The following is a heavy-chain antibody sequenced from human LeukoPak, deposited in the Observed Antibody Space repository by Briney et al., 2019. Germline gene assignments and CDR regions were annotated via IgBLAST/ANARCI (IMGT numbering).Heavy chain of an antibody. J-gene: IGHJ4*02. CDR1: GGSISSYY. CDR3: ASRPSNYYEM. Sequence: SETLSLTCTVSGGSISSYYWSWIRQPPGKGLEWIGYIYYSGSTNYNPSLKSRVTISVDTSKNQFSLKLSSVTAADTAVYYCASRPSNYYEMWGQGTLVTVSS. D-gene: IGHD3-3*01. V-gene: IGHV4-59*01. CDR2: IYYSGST.